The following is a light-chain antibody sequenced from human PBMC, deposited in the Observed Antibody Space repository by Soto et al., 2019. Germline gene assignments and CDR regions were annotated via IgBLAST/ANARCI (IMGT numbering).Light chain of an antibody. V-gene: IGKV3-11*01. Sequence: EILLTQSPATLSLSPGERATLSCRASQSVSSYLAWYQQKPGQAPRLLIYDASNRATGIPARFSGSGSGTDFTLTISSLEPEDFAVYYCQQRSNWPPWTFGQGTKVEIE. J-gene: IGKJ1*01. CDR2: DAS. CDR3: QQRSNWPPWT. CDR1: QSVSSY.